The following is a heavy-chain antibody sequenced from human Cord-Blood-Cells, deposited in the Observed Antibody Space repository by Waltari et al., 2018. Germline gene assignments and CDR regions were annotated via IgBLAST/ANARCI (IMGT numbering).Heavy chain of an antibody. D-gene: IGHD3-10*01. CDR2: MRSKAYSGTT. Sequence: EVQLVESGGGLVKPGRSLRLSCTASGFTFGDYAMSWFRQAPGKGLEWVGFMRSKAYSGTTEYAAYVKGRFTISRDDSKSIAYLQMNSLKTEYTAVYYCTRGHGSGSYSTDFDYWGQGTLVTVSS. V-gene: IGHV3-49*05. CDR1: GFTFGDYA. J-gene: IGHJ4*02. CDR3: TRGHGSGSYSTDFDY.